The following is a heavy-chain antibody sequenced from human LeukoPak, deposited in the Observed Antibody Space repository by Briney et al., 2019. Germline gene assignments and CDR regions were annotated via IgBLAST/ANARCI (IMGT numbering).Heavy chain of an antibody. CDR2: IYCGGST. J-gene: IGHJ4*02. CDR1: GFTVSSNY. CDR3: ATLIRGYCSSTSCDPGDYFDY. Sequence: PGGSLRLSCAASGFTVSSNYMSWVRQAPGKGLEWVSVIYCGGSTYYADSVKGRFTISRDNSKNTLYLQMNSLRAEDTAVYYCATLIRGYCSSTSCDPGDYFDYWGQGTLVTVSS. D-gene: IGHD2-2*01. V-gene: IGHV3-53*01.